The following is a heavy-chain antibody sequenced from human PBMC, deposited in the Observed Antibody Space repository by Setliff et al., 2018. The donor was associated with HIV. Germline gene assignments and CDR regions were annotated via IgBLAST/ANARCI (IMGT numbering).Heavy chain of an antibody. CDR2: IYFSGSA. V-gene: IGHV4-31*01. D-gene: IGHD2-21*02. CDR1: GDSITSGNFF. Sequence: SETLSLTCTVSGDSITSGNFFWSWIRQGPGKGLEWIGYIYFSGSATHNPTLKSPVSISVDTSKNQFYLTITSVTAADTAVYYCARGRVFCDGDSCYHFDYWGRGILVTVSS. J-gene: IGHJ4*02. CDR3: ARGRVFCDGDSCYHFDY.